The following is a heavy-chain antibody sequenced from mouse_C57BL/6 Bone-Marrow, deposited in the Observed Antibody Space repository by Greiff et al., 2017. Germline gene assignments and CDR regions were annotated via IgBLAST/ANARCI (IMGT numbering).Heavy chain of an antibody. CDR2: IYPGDGDT. V-gene: IGHV1-80*01. J-gene: IGHJ2*01. Sequence: VKLMESGAELVKPGASVKISCKASGYAFSSYWMNWVKQRPGKGLEWIGQIYPGDGDTNYTGKFKGKATLTADKSSSTAYMQLTSLTSEDSAVYFCARLGYYGSSHYLYYWGQGPTLTVSS. CDR1: GYAFSSYW. D-gene: IGHD1-1*01. CDR3: ARLGYYGSSHYLYY.